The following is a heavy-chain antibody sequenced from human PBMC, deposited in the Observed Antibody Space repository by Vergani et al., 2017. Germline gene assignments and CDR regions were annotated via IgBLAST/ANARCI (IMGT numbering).Heavy chain of an antibody. D-gene: IGHD2-8*01. V-gene: IGHV3-21*01. CDR2: ISGNNDDV. Sequence: EVQLVESGGGLVQPGGSLRLSCAASGSTFSSYAMNWVRQAPGKGLEWVSSISGNNDDVYYADSVKGRFTISRDNAKNSLYLDMSSLRAEDTAVYYCWDTNYANSWDFWGQGSLVTVSS. J-gene: IGHJ4*02. CDR1: GSTFSSYA. CDR3: WDTNYANSWDF.